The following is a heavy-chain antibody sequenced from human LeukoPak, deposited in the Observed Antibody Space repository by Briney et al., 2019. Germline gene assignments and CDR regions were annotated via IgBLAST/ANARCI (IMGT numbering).Heavy chain of an antibody. D-gene: IGHD2-15*01. CDR3: AREVVVAATRGNYYYYYYMDV. CDR2: IKQDGSEK. Sequence: GGSLRLSCAASGFTFSDYWMSWVRQAPGKGLEWVANIKQDGSEKYYVDSVKGRFTISRDNAKNSLYLQMNSLRAEDTAVYYCAREVVVAATRGNYYYYYYMDVWGKGTMVTVSS. V-gene: IGHV3-7*01. CDR1: GFTFSDYW. J-gene: IGHJ6*03.